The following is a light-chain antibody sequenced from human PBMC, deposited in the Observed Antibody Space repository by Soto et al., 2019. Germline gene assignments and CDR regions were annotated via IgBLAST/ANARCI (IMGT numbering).Light chain of an antibody. J-gene: IGLJ1*01. CDR1: SSDVGGYYY. CDR2: QVS. V-gene: IGLV2-11*01. Sequence: QSALTQPASVSGSPGQSITISCTGTSSDVGGYYYVSWYQHHPGKAPKLMIYQVSNRPSWVPDRISGSKSGNTASLTISGLQAEDEADYYCCSYAGSYTFVFGTGTK. CDR3: CSYAGSYTFV.